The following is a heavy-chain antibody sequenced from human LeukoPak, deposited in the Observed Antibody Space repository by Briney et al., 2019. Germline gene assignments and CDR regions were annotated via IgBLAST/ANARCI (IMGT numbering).Heavy chain of an antibody. CDR3: ARGLHYYDSSGYYYPDAFDI. CDR1: GFTFSSYS. D-gene: IGHD3-22*01. V-gene: IGHV3-48*01. J-gene: IGHJ3*02. Sequence: PGTSLRLSCAASGFTFSSYSMNWVRQAPGKGLEWVSYISSRSSTIYYADSVKGRFTISRDNAKNSLYLQMNSLRAEDTAVYYCARGLHYYDSSGYYYPDAFDIWGQGTMVTVSS. CDR2: ISSRSSTI.